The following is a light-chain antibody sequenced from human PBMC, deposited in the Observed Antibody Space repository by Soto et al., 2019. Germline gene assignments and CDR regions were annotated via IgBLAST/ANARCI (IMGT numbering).Light chain of an antibody. CDR2: EVS. J-gene: IGLJ1*01. CDR1: SSDVGGYNY. V-gene: IGLV2-14*01. Sequence: QSVLTQPASVSGSPGQSITISCTGTSSDVGGYNYVSWFQQHPGKAPKLMIYEVSERPSGVSNRFSGSKSGNTASLTISGLQAEDEADYYCASYASDVTYVFGSGTKLTVL. CDR3: ASYASDVTYV.